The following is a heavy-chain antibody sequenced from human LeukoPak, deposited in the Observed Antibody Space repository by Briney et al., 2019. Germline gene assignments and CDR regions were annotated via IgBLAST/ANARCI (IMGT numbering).Heavy chain of an antibody. D-gene: IGHD3-9*01. Sequence: GASVKVSCKASGGTFSSYAISWVRQAPGQGLEWMGGIIPIFGTANYAQKFQGRVTITADESTSTAYMELSSLRSDDTAVYYCARVRDILTGYYTYYFDYWGQGTLVTVSS. CDR1: GGTFSSYA. CDR3: ARVRDILTGYYTYYFDY. V-gene: IGHV1-69*13. J-gene: IGHJ4*02. CDR2: IIPIFGTA.